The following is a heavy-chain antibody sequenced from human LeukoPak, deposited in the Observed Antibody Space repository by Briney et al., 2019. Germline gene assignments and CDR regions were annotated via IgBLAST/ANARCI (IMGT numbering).Heavy chain of an antibody. Sequence: PGGSLRLSCAASGFTFSSYSMNWVRQAPGKGLEWVSSISSSSSYIYYADSVKGRFTISRDNAKNSLYLQMNSLRAGDTAVYYCARESAPEWYFDLWGRGTLVTVSS. CDR3: ARESAPEWYFDL. CDR2: ISSSSSYI. CDR1: GFTFSSYS. J-gene: IGHJ2*01. V-gene: IGHV3-21*01.